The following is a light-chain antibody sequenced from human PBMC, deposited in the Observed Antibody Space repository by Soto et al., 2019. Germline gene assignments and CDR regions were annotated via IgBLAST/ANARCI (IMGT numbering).Light chain of an antibody. CDR1: RSDIGAYNF. Sequence: QSALTQPASVSASPGQSITISCTGTRSDIGAYNFVSWYQQHPGKAPKLILYDVNIRPSGVSYRFSGSKSGNTASLTISGLQAEDEADYYCTSWTTSTTMICGGGTKVTVL. J-gene: IGLJ2*01. CDR2: DVN. V-gene: IGLV2-14*03. CDR3: TSWTTSTTMI.